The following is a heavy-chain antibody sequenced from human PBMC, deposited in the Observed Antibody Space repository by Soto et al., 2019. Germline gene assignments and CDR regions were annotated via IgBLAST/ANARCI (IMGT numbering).Heavy chain of an antibody. J-gene: IGHJ6*02. D-gene: IGHD1-26*01. CDR3: ARDIEISQAGPTWYYYGMDV. CDR1: GYTFTSYA. V-gene: IGHV1-3*01. CDR2: INAGNGNT. Sequence: ASVKVSCKASGYTFTSYAMHWVRQAPGQRLEWMGWINAGNGNTKYSQKFQGRVTITRDTSAITAYMELSSLRPEDTAVYYCARDIEISQAGPTWYYYGMDVWGQGTTVTVSS.